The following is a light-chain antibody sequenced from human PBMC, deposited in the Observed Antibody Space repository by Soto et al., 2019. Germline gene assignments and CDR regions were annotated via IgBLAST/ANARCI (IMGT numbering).Light chain of an antibody. J-gene: IGKJ1*01. V-gene: IGKV3-15*01. CDR1: QDVTTN. CDR2: DIS. Sequence: EVVLAQSPGTLSLSPGERATLSCRATQDVTTNFAWYQQKPGQAPRLLIYDISTRATGVPARFSGSGSGTEFTLSISGLQSEDFAVYYCQQYGNSPQTFGQGTKVDIK. CDR3: QQYGNSPQT.